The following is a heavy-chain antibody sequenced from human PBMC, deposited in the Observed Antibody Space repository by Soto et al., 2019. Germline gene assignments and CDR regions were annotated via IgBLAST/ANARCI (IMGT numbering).Heavy chain of an antibody. CDR3: ARVVDFWSGYWSRGYYYGMEV. CDR1: GYTFPSYY. CDR2: INPSGGST. V-gene: IGHV1-46*01. D-gene: IGHD3-3*01. J-gene: IGHJ6*02. Sequence: APVKVSCKASGYTFPSYYMHWVRQAPGQGLEWMGIINPSGGSTSYAQKFQGRVTMTRDTSTSTVYMELGSLRSEDTAVYYCARVVDFWSGYWSRGYYYGMEVRGQGTTVIVSS.